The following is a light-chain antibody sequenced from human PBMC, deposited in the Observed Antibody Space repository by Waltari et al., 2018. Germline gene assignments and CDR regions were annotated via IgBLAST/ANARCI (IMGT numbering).Light chain of an antibody. J-gene: IGLJ3*02. CDR2: DVN. V-gene: IGLV2-23*02. CDR1: TSDIGKYNL. CDR3: CSYAGSAISM. Sequence: QSALTQTASVSGSPGQAITISCSGTTSDIGKYNLVSWYQQHPGKAPTLIIYDVNKRPSGVSNRFSVSKSGNTAFLTIAGLQSADEADYYCCSYAGSAISMFGGGTKVTVL.